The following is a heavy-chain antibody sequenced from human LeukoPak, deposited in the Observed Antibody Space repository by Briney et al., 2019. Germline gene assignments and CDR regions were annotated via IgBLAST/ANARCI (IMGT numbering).Heavy chain of an antibody. D-gene: IGHD5-24*01. Sequence: QTGGSLRLSCAASGFSFNIYAMNWVRQSPGKGLEWVSLISGSGATAFYADSVKGRFTISRDNSKNTVHLQMKSLRAEDTAVYFCAGGSDGRDHFDYWGQGTLVSVSS. CDR3: AGGSDGRDHFDY. V-gene: IGHV3-23*01. CDR2: ISGSGATA. CDR1: GFSFNIYA. J-gene: IGHJ4*02.